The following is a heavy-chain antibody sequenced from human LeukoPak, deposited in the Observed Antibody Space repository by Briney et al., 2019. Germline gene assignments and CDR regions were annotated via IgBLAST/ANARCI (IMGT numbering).Heavy chain of an antibody. CDR3: ARGGYYDNSGPPDY. D-gene: IGHD3-22*01. V-gene: IGHV3-64*01. J-gene: IGHJ4*02. CDR2: ISSNGGST. CDR1: GFTFSSYA. Sequence: GGSLRLSCAASGFTFSSYAMHWVRQTPGKGLEYVSAISSNGGSTYYANSVKGRFTISRDNSKNTLYLQMGSLGAEDMAVYYCARGGYYDNSGPPDYWGQGTLVTVSS.